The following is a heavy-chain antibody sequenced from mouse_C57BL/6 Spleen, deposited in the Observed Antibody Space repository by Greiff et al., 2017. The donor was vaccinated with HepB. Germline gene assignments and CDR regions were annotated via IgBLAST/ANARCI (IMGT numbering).Heavy chain of an antibody. CDR1: GYTFTSYW. J-gene: IGHJ4*01. D-gene: IGHD2-10*02. Sequence: QVQLKQSGAELVRPGSSVKLSCKASGYTFTSYWMHWVKQRPIQGLEWIGNIDPSDSETHYNQKFKDKATLTVDKSSSTAYMQLSSLPSEDSAVYYCARGGYGNYDAMDYWGQGTSVTVSS. CDR3: ARGGYGNYDAMDY. V-gene: IGHV1-52*01. CDR2: IDPSDSET.